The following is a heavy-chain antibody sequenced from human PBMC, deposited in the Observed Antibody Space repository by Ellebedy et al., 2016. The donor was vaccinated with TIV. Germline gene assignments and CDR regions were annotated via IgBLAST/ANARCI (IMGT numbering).Heavy chain of an antibody. D-gene: IGHD5-24*01. CDR1: GFTFSSYA. Sequence: GESLKISCAASGFTFSSYAMSWVRQAPGKGLEWVSAISGSGGSTYYADAVKGRFTISRDNSKNTLYLPMKSLRAEDTAVYYCARPWVEMATIGDAFDIWGQGTMVTVSS. V-gene: IGHV3-23*01. CDR2: ISGSGGST. J-gene: IGHJ3*02. CDR3: ARPWVEMATIGDAFDI.